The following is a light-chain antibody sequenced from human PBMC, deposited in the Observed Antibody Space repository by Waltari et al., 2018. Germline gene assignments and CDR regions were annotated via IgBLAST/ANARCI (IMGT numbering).Light chain of an antibody. V-gene: IGLV3-19*01. Sequence: SSELTQDPAVSVALGQTVRITCQGDSLRHYYANWYKQKPGQAPVLAIYGKNSRPWGIPYRLASSTAGNTASLIITGAQAEDEADYYCTPRDTTTYHLGVFGGGTKLTVL. J-gene: IGLJ3*02. CDR3: TPRDTTTYHLGV. CDR1: SLRHYY. CDR2: GKN.